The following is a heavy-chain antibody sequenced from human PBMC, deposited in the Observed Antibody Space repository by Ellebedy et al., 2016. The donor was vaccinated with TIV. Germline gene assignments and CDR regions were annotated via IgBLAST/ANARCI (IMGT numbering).Heavy chain of an antibody. D-gene: IGHD4-11*01. CDR1: GFTFGSYW. Sequence: PGGSLRLSCAASGFTFGSYWMSWVRQAPGKGLEWVATIKQDGSEKNYVDSVKGRLAISRDNARSSLYLQMNSLSAEDTAVYYCGRGQTTFGYWGQGTLVTVSS. J-gene: IGHJ4*02. CDR3: GRGQTTFGY. CDR2: IKQDGSEK. V-gene: IGHV3-7*01.